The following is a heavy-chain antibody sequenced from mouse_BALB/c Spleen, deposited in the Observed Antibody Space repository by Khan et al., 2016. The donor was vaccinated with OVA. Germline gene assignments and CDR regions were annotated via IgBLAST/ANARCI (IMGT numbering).Heavy chain of an antibody. CDR2: ISPGSGNT. CDR1: GYIFIDYN. D-gene: IGHD1-3*01. Sequence: SGTELARPGASVKLSCKASGYIFIDYNINWVKQRTGQGLEWIGEISPGSGNTYYNEKFKGKATLTADKSSSTAYMQLSSLTSEDSAVYFCAREWGSWFAYWGQGTLITVSA. CDR3: AREWGSWFAY. J-gene: IGHJ3*01. V-gene: IGHV1-77*01.